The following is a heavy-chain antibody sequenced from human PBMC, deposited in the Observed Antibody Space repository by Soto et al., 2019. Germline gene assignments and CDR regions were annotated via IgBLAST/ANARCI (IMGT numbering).Heavy chain of an antibody. Sequence: SETLSLTCTVSGGSISNYYWTWIRQPPGKGLEWIGYIYYSGRANYNPSLKSRVTISVDTSKNQFSLKLTSVTAADTAVYFCARHLGYDTSGYDRNWLDPWGQGTLVTVSS. CDR2: IYYSGRA. J-gene: IGHJ5*02. D-gene: IGHD3-22*01. CDR3: ARHLGYDTSGYDRNWLDP. CDR1: GGSISNYY. V-gene: IGHV4-59*08.